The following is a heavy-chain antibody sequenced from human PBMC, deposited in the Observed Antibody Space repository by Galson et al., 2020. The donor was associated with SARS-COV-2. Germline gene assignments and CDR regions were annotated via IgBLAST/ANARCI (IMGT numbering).Heavy chain of an antibody. CDR2: INHSGST. D-gene: IGHD6-13*01. CDR1: GGSFSGYY. Sequence: TLSLTCAVYGGSFSGYYWSWIRQPPGKGLEWIGEINHSGSTNYNPSLKSRVTISVDTSKNQFSLKLSSVTAADTAVYYCARGDVGYSSSWYRYFQYWGRGTLVTVSS. V-gene: IGHV4-34*01. J-gene: IGHJ1*01. CDR3: ARGDVGYSSSWYRYFQY.